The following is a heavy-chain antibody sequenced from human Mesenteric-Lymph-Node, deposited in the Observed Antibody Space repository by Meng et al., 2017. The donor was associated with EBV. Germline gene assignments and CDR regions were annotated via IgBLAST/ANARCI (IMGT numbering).Heavy chain of an antibody. D-gene: IGHD2-2*01. Sequence: EVQLVESGGGLVKPGGSLRLFCAASGFTFSSYSMNWVRQAPGKGLEWVSSISSSSSFIYYADSVKGRFTISRDNAKNSLYLQMNSLRAEDTAVYYCASQHCSSTSCLDYWGQGTLVTVSS. J-gene: IGHJ4*02. CDR1: GFTFSSYS. V-gene: IGHV3-21*01. CDR3: ASQHCSSTSCLDY. CDR2: ISSSSSFI.